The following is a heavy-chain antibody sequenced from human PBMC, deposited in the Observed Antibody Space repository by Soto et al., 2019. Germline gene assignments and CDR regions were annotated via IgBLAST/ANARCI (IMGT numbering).Heavy chain of an antibody. V-gene: IGHV3-23*01. CDR1: GFTLSSYG. CDR3: AKDIRDTSSFIYYYYYGMDV. CDR2: ISGSGGST. J-gene: IGHJ6*02. D-gene: IGHD5-18*01. Sequence: GGALRLPCAASGFTLSSYGLGWGRPAPGKGVGVVSAISGSGGSTYDADSVKGRFTISRDISKNTLYLQMNSLRAEDTAVYYCAKDIRDTSSFIYYYYYGMDVWGQGTTVTVSS.